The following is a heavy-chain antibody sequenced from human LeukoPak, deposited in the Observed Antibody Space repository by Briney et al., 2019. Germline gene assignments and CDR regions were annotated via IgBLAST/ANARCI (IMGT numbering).Heavy chain of an antibody. CDR2: ISGSGVST. Sequence: GGSLRLSCAASGFTFSNYAMSWVRQAPGKGLEWVSAISGSGVSTYYADSVKGRFTISRDNSKNTLYLQMNSLRAEDTAVYYCAKNEEGYYYYGMGVWGQGTTVTVSS. CDR1: GFTFSNYA. CDR3: AKNEEGYYYYGMGV. J-gene: IGHJ6*02. V-gene: IGHV3-23*01. D-gene: IGHD1-1*01.